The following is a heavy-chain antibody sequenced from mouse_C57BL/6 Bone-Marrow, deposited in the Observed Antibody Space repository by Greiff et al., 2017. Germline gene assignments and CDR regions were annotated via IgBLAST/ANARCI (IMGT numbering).Heavy chain of an antibody. V-gene: IGHV1-52*01. CDR2: IDPSDSET. CDR3: ARSLWFRRDFDY. J-gene: IGHJ2*01. CDR1: GYTFTSYW. Sequence: QVQLQQPGAELVRPGSSVKLSCKASGYTFTSYWMHWVKQRPIQGLEWIGNIDPSDSETHYNQKFKDKATLTVDKSSSTSYMQLSSLTSEDSAVYSCARSLWFRRDFDYWGQGTTLTVSS. D-gene: IGHD2-2*01.